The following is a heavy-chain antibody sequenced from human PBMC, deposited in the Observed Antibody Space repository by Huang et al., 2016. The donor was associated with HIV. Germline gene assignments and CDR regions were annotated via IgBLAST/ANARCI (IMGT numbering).Heavy chain of an antibody. CDR3: ARMFKYDSGGYWGNDAFDI. CDR1: GGSFSGHY. V-gene: IGHV4-34*02. D-gene: IGHD3-22*01. J-gene: IGHJ3*02. Sequence: QVQLQQWGAELLKPSETLSLTCAVSGGSFSGHYWTWIRQPPGRGLEWSGEISDSGSTTSNPSLKSRVTISGDTSQSQFYLKLNSVTAADTAIYYCARMFKYDSGGYWGNDAFDIWGQGTMVTISS. CDR2: ISDSGST.